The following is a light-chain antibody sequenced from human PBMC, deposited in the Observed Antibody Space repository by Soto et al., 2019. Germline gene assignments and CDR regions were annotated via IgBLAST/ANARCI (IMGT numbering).Light chain of an antibody. Sequence: EIVMTQSPATLSVSPGERATLSCRASQSVSNKLAWYQQKPGQAPRLLIYGASSRATDIPARFSGGGFGTEFTLTIGSLQSEDFAIYYCQQYENWPPITFGQGTRLEIK. J-gene: IGKJ5*01. V-gene: IGKV3-15*01. CDR2: GAS. CDR1: QSVSNK. CDR3: QQYENWPPIT.